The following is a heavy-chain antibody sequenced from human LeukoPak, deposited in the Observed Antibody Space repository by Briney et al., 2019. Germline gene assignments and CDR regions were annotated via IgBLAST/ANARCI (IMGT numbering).Heavy chain of an antibody. CDR2: ISGSGGST. CDR3: AKDPFHYDSSGYYFDY. Sequence: PGGSLRLXCAASGFTFSSYAMSRVRQAPGKELEWVSAISGSGGSTYYADSVKGRFTISRDNSKNTLYLQMNSLRAEDTAVYYCAKDPFHYDSSGYYFDYWGQGTLVTVSS. V-gene: IGHV3-23*01. D-gene: IGHD3-22*01. J-gene: IGHJ4*02. CDR1: GFTFSSYA.